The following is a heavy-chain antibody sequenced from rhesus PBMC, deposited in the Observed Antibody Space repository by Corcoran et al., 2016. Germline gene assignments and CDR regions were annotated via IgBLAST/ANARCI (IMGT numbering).Heavy chain of an antibody. CDR1: GYSISSGYA. Sequence: QVQLQESGPGLVKPSETLSLTCAVSGYSISSGYAWGWIRQPPGKGLEYIGYILGRYGGTDSNPSLNSRVTISKDTSKNPFSLKLNSVTAADTAVYHCARQGDSSADYWGQGVLVTVSS. CDR3: ARQGDSSADY. D-gene: IGHD5-24*01. J-gene: IGHJ4*01. V-gene: IGHV4-99*01. CDR2: ILGRYGGT.